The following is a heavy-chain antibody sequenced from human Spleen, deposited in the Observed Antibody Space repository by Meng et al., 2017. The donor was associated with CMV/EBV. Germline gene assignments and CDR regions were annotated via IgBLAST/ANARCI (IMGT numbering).Heavy chain of an antibody. CDR3: ARRWPTIYGMDV. Sequence: SETLSLTCAVYGGSFSGYYWSWIRQPPGKGLEWIGEVYHSGSTNYSPSLKSRVTISVDTSKNQFSLKLNSVTAADTAVYYCARRWPTIYGMDVWGQGTTVTVSS. V-gene: IGHV4-34*01. CDR1: GGSFSGYY. J-gene: IGHJ6*02. CDR2: VYHSGST. D-gene: IGHD5-24*01.